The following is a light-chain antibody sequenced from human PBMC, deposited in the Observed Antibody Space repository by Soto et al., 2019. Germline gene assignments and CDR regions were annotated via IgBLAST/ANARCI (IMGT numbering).Light chain of an antibody. CDR3: QQYNNWGT. CDR1: QIVSSN. V-gene: IGKV3-15*01. CDR2: GAS. Sequence: EIVMTQSPATLSVSPGERATLSCRASQIVSSNLAWYQQKPGQAPRLLIYGASTRATGIPARFSGSGSVTEFTLTISSLQSEDFAVYYCQQYNNWGTFGQGTKVEIK. J-gene: IGKJ1*01.